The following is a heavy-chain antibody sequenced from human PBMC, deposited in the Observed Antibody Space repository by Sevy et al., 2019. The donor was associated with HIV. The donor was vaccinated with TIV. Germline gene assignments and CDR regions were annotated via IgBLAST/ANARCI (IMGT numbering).Heavy chain of an antibody. CDR1: GFTFSNYA. J-gene: IGHJ4*02. CDR2: ISGNGGST. D-gene: IGHD1-26*01. CDR3: AKWSELPSSPFDY. Sequence: GGSLRLSCAASGFTFSNYAMSWVRQAPGKGLEWVSAISGNGGSTYYADSVKGRYTISRDNSKNTLFLQMNSRRAEDTAGYFGAKWSELPSSPFDYWGQGTLVTVSS. V-gene: IGHV3-23*01.